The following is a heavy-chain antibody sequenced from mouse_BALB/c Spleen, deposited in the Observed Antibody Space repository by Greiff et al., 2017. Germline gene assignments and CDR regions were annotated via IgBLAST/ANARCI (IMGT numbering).Heavy chain of an antibody. CDR3: AREALWLRRGAMDY. CDR1: GYTFTDYN. D-gene: IGHD2-2*01. V-gene: IGHV1S29*02. J-gene: IGHJ4*01. Sequence: VQLQQSGPELVKPGASVKISCKASGYTFTDYNMHWVKQSHGKSLEWIGYIYPYNGGTGYNQKFKSKATLTVDNSSSTAYMELRSLTSEDSAVYYCAREALWLRRGAMDYWGQGTSVTVSS. CDR2: IYPYNGGT.